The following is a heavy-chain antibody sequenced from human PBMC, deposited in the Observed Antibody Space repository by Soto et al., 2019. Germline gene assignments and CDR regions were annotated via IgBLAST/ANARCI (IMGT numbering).Heavy chain of an antibody. J-gene: IGHJ4*02. D-gene: IGHD3-22*01. CDR1: GYTFTGYY. CDR3: AKSARYYDTGGYS. CDR2: VNSKSAGT. Sequence: ASVKVSCNASGYTFTGYYIHWVRPAPGQGLEWMGWVNSKSAGTNFAQKFQGRVTMTRDTSISTAYMELSRLRSDDTAVYYCAKSARYYDTGGYSWCQGTLVTVSS. V-gene: IGHV1-2*02.